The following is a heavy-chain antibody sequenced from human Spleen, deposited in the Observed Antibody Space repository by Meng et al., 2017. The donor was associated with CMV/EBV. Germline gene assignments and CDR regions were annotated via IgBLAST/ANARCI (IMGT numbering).Heavy chain of an antibody. CDR3: ARGPRITVGGVIIWPLED. D-gene: IGHD3-16*02. J-gene: IGHJ4*02. CDR1: FSSSS. V-gene: IGHV1-69*05. Sequence: FSSSSLMWVRQAPGQGLEWMGGITPAFEAADYAQKYRDRVTIATDDSGTTAYMEMSSLGAEDTAVYFCARGPRITVGGVIIWPLEDWGQGTLVTVSS. CDR2: ITPAFEAA.